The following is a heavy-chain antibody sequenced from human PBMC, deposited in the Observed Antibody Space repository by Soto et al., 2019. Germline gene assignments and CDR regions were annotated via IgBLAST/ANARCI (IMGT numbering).Heavy chain of an antibody. D-gene: IGHD1-7*01. CDR1: DGSIRSFY. J-gene: IGHJ5*01. CDR3: ARDRDNWNYVDKSRFDS. V-gene: IGHV4-59*12. CDR2: ILYSGST. Sequence: TSETLSLTCTVSDGSIRSFYWSWIRQPPGNGLERIGYILYSGSTNYNPSLKNRVTISVDTSKNQFSLKLNSVTAADTAVYYCARDRDNWNYVDKSRFDSWGQGILVTVSS.